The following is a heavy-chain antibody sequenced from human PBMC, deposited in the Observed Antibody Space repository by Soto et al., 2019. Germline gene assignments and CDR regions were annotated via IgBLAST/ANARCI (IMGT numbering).Heavy chain of an antibody. J-gene: IGHJ4*02. CDR1: GFTFDDYA. CDR3: AKDAVLRFLEWTPGHFDY. CDR2: ISWNSGSI. V-gene: IGHV3-9*01. Sequence: EVQLVESGGGLVQPGRSLRLSCAASGFTFDDYAMHWVRQAPGKGLEWVSGISWNSGSIGYADSVKGRFTISRDNAKNSLYLKMNSLRAEDTALYYCAKDAVLRFLEWTPGHFDYWGQGTLVTVSS. D-gene: IGHD3-3*01.